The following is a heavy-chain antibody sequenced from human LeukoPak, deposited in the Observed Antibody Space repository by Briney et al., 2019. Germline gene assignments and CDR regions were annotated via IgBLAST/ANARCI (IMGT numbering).Heavy chain of an antibody. V-gene: IGHV3-9*01. J-gene: IGHJ4*02. CDR3: ARMGDYGDYEVGY. D-gene: IGHD4-17*01. Sequence: PGGSLRLSCAASGFTFDDYVMHWVRQAPGKGLEWVSGISWNSGSIGYADSVKGRFTISRDNAKNSLYLQMNSLRAEDTAVYYCARMGDYGDYEVGYWGQGTLVTVSS. CDR1: GFTFDDYV. CDR2: ISWNSGSI.